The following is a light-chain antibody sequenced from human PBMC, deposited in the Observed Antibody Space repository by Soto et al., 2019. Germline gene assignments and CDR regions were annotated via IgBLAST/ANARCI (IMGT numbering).Light chain of an antibody. Sequence: EIVLTQSPGTLSLSPGERSSLSCSADQSVNSVYLAWYQHKPGQAPRLLIYGASDRATGIPDRFSGSGSGTDFTLTISRLEPEDFAVYYCQQYVTSPFTFGPGTKVDIK. CDR3: QQYVTSPFT. CDR1: QSVNSVY. J-gene: IGKJ3*01. V-gene: IGKV3-20*01. CDR2: GAS.